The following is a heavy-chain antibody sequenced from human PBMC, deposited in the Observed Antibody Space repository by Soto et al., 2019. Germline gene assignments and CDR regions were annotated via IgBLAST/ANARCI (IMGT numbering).Heavy chain of an antibody. Sequence: QVQLVESGGGVVQPGRSLTLSCAASGYTFSIHGMHWVRQAPGKGLEWVAVISYDGSNKYYADSVKGRFTIARYNSKNTLVMEMSSLRTEDTAVYYCATEQAGYSGYDSGSDYWGQGTLVTVSS. CDR1: GYTFSIHG. D-gene: IGHD5-12*01. CDR3: ATEQAGYSGYDSGSDY. J-gene: IGHJ4*02. CDR2: ISYDGSNK. V-gene: IGHV3-30*03.